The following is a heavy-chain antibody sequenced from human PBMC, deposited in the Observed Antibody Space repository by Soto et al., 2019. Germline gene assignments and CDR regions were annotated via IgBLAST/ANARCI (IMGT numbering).Heavy chain of an antibody. V-gene: IGHV3-30*18. CDR3: VKAWIYLWSSGVDY. CDR1: GFSFSSHG. D-gene: IGHD5-18*01. J-gene: IGHJ4*02. Sequence: QVQLVESGGGVVQPGRSLRLSCAASGFSFSSHGMHWVRQAPGKGLEWVAVISYDGSNKKYADFVKGRFTISRDNSKNMLYLQMNSLRAEDTAVYYCVKAWIYLWSSGVDYWGQGTLVTVSS. CDR2: ISYDGSNK.